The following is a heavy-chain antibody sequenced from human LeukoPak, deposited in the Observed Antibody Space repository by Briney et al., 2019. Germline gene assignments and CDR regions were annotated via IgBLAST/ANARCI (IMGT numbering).Heavy chain of an antibody. J-gene: IGHJ3*02. V-gene: IGHV1-69*04. CDR2: IIPLLGIT. Sequence: SVKVSCKASGGTFSSYAMNWVRQAPGQGLEWVGRIIPLLGITNHAQKLQGRVTVTADTSTNTAYMELSSLISDDTAVYYCARARTMITFGGIRHAFDIWGHGTLVTVSS. D-gene: IGHD3-16*01. CDR1: GGTFSSYA. CDR3: ARARTMITFGGIRHAFDI.